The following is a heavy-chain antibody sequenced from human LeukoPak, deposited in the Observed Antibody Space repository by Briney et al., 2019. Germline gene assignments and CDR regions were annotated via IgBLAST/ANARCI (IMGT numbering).Heavy chain of an antibody. V-gene: IGHV3-53*01. D-gene: IGHD1-26*01. CDR1: GFIASSNC. J-gene: IGHJ4*02. CDR3: ARALRIYYYFDY. CDR2: IYSGGST. Sequence: GGSLRLSCVASGFIASSNCMSWVRQAPGKGLEWVSFIYSGGSTYYADSVKGRFTISRDNSKNTLYLQMNSLRAEDTAVYYCARALRIYYYFDYWGQGTLVTVSS.